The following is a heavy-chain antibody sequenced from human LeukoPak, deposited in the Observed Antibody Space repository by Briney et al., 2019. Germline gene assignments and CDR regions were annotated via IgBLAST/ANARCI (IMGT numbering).Heavy chain of an antibody. J-gene: IGHJ4*02. CDR2: IYYSGST. Sequence: SETLSLTCTVSGGSISSHYWSWIRQPPGKGLEWIGYIYYSGSTNYNPSLKSRVTISVDTSKNQFSLKLSSVTAEDTAVYYCARGREQYWPAPDQLWGQGTLVTVSS. CDR3: ARGREQYWPAPDQL. V-gene: IGHV4-59*11. CDR1: GGSISSHY. D-gene: IGHD2/OR15-2a*01.